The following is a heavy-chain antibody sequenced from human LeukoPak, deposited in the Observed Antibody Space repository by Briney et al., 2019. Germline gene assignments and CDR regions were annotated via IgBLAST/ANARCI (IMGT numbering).Heavy chain of an antibody. Sequence: SETLSLTCAVSGGSINSNSYYWAWVRQPPGKGLEWIGSIYYSGRTFYNPSLKSRVTISVDTSKNQFSLRLSSVTAADTAVYCSARHSTSGWNWFDPWGQGTLVTVSS. V-gene: IGHV4-39*01. CDR2: IYYSGRT. J-gene: IGHJ5*02. CDR1: GGSINSNSYY. D-gene: IGHD6-19*01. CDR3: ARHSTSGWNWFDP.